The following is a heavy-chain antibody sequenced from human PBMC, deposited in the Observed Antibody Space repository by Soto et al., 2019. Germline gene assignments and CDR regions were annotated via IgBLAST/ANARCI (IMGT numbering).Heavy chain of an antibody. CDR2: ITGSGGST. CDR3: AKEPSFSLFGVAGAYFDY. CDR1: GFTFRTYA. J-gene: IGHJ4*02. V-gene: IGHV3-23*01. Sequence: EVRLLESGGGLVQPGGSLRLSCAASGFTFRTYAMNWVRQAPGKGLEWVSGITGSGGSTYSVDSVKGRFTISRDTSNNMVYLQMNSLRAEDTALYYCAKEPSFSLFGVAGAYFDYWGQGTLVTVSS. D-gene: IGHD3-3*01.